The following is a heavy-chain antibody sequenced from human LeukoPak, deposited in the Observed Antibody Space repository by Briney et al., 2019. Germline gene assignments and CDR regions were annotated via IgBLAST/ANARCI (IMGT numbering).Heavy chain of an antibody. J-gene: IGHJ4*02. V-gene: IGHV4-39*01. CDR2: IYYSGST. CDR3: ASPGSSGSYFDY. Sequence: SETLSLTCTVSGGSISSSSYYWGWIRQPPGKGLEWIGSIYYSGSTYYNPSLKSRVTISVDTSENQFSLKLSSVTAADTAVYYCASPGSSGSYFDYWGQGTLVTVSS. D-gene: IGHD3-22*01. CDR1: GGSISSSSYY.